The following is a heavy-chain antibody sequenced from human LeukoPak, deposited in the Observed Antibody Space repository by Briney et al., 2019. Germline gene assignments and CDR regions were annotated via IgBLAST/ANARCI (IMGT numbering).Heavy chain of an antibody. CDR2: MNPNSGNT. Sequence: GASVKVSCKASGYTFTSYDINWVRQATGQGLEWMGWMNPNSGNTGYAQKFQGRVTMTRSTSISTAYMELSSLRSEDTAVYYCARGRGAARPLDYWGQGTLVTVSS. CDR1: GYTFTSYD. CDR3: ARGRGAARPLDY. D-gene: IGHD6-6*01. V-gene: IGHV1-8*01. J-gene: IGHJ4*02.